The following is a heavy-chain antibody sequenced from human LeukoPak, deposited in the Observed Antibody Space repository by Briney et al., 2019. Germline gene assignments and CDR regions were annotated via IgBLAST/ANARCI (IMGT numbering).Heavy chain of an antibody. Sequence: TGESLKISCKGSGYNFTTYWIVWVRQVPGKGLEWMGIIYPGDSNTRYSPSFQGQVTISADKSISTAYLQWSSLKASDTAMYYCARHGYGSGTSFDVFDIWGQGTMVTVSS. J-gene: IGHJ3*02. CDR2: IYPGDSNT. V-gene: IGHV5-51*01. CDR3: ARHGYGSGTSFDVFDI. D-gene: IGHD3-10*01. CDR1: GYNFTTYW.